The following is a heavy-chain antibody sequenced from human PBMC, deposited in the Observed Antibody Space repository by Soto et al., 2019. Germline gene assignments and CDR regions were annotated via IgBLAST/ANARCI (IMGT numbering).Heavy chain of an antibody. CDR3: ARERRDTYYDFWSANPYFDY. D-gene: IGHD3-3*01. V-gene: IGHV4-31*03. Sequence: TLSLTCTVSGGSISSGGYYWSWIRQHPGKGLEWIGYIYYSGSTYYNPSLKSRVTISVDTSKNQFSLKLSSVTAADTAVYYCARERRDTYYDFWSANPYFDYWGQGTPVTVSS. J-gene: IGHJ4*02. CDR1: GGSISSGGYY. CDR2: IYYSGST.